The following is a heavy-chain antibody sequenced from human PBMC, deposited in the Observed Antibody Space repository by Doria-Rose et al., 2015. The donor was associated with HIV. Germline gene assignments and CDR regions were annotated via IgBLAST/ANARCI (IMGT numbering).Heavy chain of an antibody. CDR2: LNVGNGDT. D-gene: IGHD6-13*01. CDR1: TFIAYA. J-gene: IGHJ4*02. Sequence: TFIAYAIHWVRQAPGQRLEWMGWLNVGNGDTRYSRKFQDRVTITSDTSANTGYMALSSLRSEGTAVYYARIHFLSSSSLGHWGQGTLVTVSS. CDR3: RIHFLSSSSLGH. V-gene: IGHV1-3*01.